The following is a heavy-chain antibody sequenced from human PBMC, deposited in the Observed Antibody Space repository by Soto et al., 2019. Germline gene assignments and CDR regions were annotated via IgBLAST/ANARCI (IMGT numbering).Heavy chain of an antibody. D-gene: IGHD3-3*01. V-gene: IGHV3-23*01. CDR3: AKFPQRVFAYFHF. CDR1: GFKFSAYA. J-gene: IGHJ4*02. Sequence: QLLESGGALIQPGGSLRVSCVASGFKFSAYAMTWLRQSPGQGLQWVSSISTSGNTTFYADSVKGRFTISRDNSRSTLYLQMCSPGAEETAGYFYAKFPQRVFAYFHFWGQGSLVTVSS. CDR2: ISTSGNTT.